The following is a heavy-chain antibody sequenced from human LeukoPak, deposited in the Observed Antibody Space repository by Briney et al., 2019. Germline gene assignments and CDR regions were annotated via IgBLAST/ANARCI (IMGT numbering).Heavy chain of an antibody. D-gene: IGHD2/OR15-2a*01. J-gene: IGHJ5*02. V-gene: IGHV4-59*04. CDR1: GGSISSYY. Sequence: SETQSLTCTVSGGSISSYYWSWIRQPPGKGLEWIANVYYNGDTYYKSSLYSRVTISADTSKNQFSLSLRSVTAADTAVYYCARLLSPGWFDPWGQGTLVTVSS. CDR3: ARLLSPGWFDP. CDR2: VYYNGDT.